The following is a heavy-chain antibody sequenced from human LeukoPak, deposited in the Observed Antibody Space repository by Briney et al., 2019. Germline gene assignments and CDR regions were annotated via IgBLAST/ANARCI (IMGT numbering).Heavy chain of an antibody. J-gene: IGHJ4*02. CDR1: GYTFTSYG. CDR3: ARDWTYDSSGYFGFDY. CDR2: VSAYNGNT. V-gene: IGHV1-18*01. Sequence: GSSVKVSCKASGYTFTSYGISWVRQAPGQGLEWMGWVSAYNGNTNYAQKLQGRVTMTTDTSTSTAYMELRSLRSDDTAVYYCARDWTYDSSGYFGFDYWGQGTLVTVSS. D-gene: IGHD3-22*01.